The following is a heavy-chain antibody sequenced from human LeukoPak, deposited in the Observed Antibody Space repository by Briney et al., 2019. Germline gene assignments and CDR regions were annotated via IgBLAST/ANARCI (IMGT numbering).Heavy chain of an antibody. D-gene: IGHD3-22*01. CDR1: GYTFTGYY. CDR2: MNPNSGNT. J-gene: IGHJ5*02. CDR3: ARDLNQNYYDSSGYFGFDP. V-gene: IGHV1-8*02. Sequence: ASVKVSCKASGYTFTGYYMHWVRQAPGQGLEWMGWMNPNSGNTGYAQKFQGRVTMTRNTSISTAYMELSSLRSEGTAVYYCARDLNQNYYDSSGYFGFDPWGQGTLVTVSS.